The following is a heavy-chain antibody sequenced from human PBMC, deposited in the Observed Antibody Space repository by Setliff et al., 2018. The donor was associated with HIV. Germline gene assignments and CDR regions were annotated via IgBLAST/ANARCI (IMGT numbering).Heavy chain of an antibody. CDR3: ARDLLDGTTVGVVVVTVPSWFDS. CDR1: GGSIRSSTYY. CDR2: IYYSGNT. Sequence: PSETLSLTCTVSGGSIRSSTYYWGWIRQPPGKGLEWIGSIYYSGNTYYNPSLKSRVTISVDTSKNQFSLKLRSVTAADTAVYYCARDLLDGTTVGVVVVTVPSWFDSWGQGTLVTVSS. V-gene: IGHV4-39*07. D-gene: IGHD2-15*01. J-gene: IGHJ5*01.